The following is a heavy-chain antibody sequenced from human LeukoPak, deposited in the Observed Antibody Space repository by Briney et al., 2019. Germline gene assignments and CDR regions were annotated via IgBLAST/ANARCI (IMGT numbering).Heavy chain of an antibody. J-gene: IGHJ4*02. CDR3: ARRRYCRGDCPNYYFDD. CDR2: IDYSGST. D-gene: IGHD2-21*02. CDR1: GGSISSSSYY. V-gene: IGHV4-39*01. Sequence: SETLSLTCTVSGGSISSSSYYWGWIRHPPGKGLEWIGSIDYSGSTYYNPSLKSPVTIYVDTSKDQFSLKLSSVTAAETAVYYCARRRYCRGDCPNYYFDDWGQGTLVTVSS.